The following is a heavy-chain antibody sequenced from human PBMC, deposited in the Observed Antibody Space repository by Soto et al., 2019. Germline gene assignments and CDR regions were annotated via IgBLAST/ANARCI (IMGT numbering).Heavy chain of an antibody. V-gene: IGHV1-24*01. CDR2: INPGDGET. CDR1: GYTLTELS. Sequence: ASVKVSCKVSGYTLTELSMHWVRQAPGKGLEWMGIINPGDGETIYAQKFQGRVTMTRDTSTSTVYMELSSLRSEDTAVYYCARAVGGKDPLSYYYYGMDVWGQGTTVTVSS. D-gene: IGHD3-10*01. CDR3: ARAVGGKDPLSYYYYGMDV. J-gene: IGHJ6*02.